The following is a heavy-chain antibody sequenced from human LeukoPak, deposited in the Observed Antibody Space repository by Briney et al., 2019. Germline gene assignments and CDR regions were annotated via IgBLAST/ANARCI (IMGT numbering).Heavy chain of an antibody. CDR2: INPSGGST. D-gene: IGHD2-2*01. Sequence: APVKVSCKASGYTFTSYYMHWVRQAPGQGLEWMGIINPSGGSTSYAQKFQGRVTMTRDMSTSTVYMELSSLRSEDTAVYYCAREADIAVVGTWYNWFDPWGQGTLVTVSS. CDR1: GYTFTSYY. CDR3: AREADIAVVGTWYNWFDP. V-gene: IGHV1-46*01. J-gene: IGHJ5*02.